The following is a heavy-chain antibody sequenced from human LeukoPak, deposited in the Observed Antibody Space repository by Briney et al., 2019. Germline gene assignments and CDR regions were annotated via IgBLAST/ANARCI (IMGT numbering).Heavy chain of an antibody. CDR3: AKDRTDYGRLHNDAFDI. V-gene: IGHV1-18*01. CDR2: ISAYNGNT. Sequence: ASVKVSCKASGYTFTSYGISWVRQAPGQGLEWMGWISAYNGNTNYAQKLQGRVTMTTDTSTSTAYMELRSLRSDDTAVYCCAKDRTDYGRLHNDAFDIWGQGTMVTVSS. D-gene: IGHD4-17*01. CDR1: GYTFTSYG. J-gene: IGHJ3*02.